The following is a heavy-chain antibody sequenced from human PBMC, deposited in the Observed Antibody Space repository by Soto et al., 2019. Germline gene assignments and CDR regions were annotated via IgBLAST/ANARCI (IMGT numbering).Heavy chain of an antibody. Sequence: PGGSLRLSCAASGFTFSSYSMNWVRQAPGKGLEWVSSISSSSSYIYYADSVKGRFTISRDNSKNTLYLQMNSLRAEDTAVFYCAKHLSNGSPDYWGQGTLVTVSS. J-gene: IGHJ4*02. V-gene: IGHV3-21*04. CDR2: ISSSSSYI. D-gene: IGHD2-15*01. CDR3: AKHLSNGSPDY. CDR1: GFTFSSYS.